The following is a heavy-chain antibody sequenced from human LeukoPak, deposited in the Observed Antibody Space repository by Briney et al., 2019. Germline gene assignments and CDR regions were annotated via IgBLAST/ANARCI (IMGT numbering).Heavy chain of an antibody. CDR3: AKDGAWLRFDD. D-gene: IGHD5-12*01. CDR2: ISGSVDST. Sequence: PGGSLRLSCAASGFTFSSYAMSWVRQAPGKGLEWVSGISGSVDSTYYADSVKGRFTISRDKSKNTVYLQMNNVRAEDTAVYYCAKDGAWLRFDDWGQGTLVTVSS. CDR1: GFTFSSYA. V-gene: IGHV3-23*01. J-gene: IGHJ4*02.